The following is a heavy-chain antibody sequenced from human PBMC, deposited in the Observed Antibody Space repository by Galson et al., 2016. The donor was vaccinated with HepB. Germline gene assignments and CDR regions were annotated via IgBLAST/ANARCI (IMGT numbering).Heavy chain of an antibody. J-gene: IGHJ4*02. CDR3: ARHEIETETYSLDY. D-gene: IGHD2-21*01. V-gene: IGHV1-3*01. CDR2: INAGSGDT. CDR1: GYTFNNYA. Sequence: SVKVSCKASGYTFNNYAIHWVRQAPGQRLEWMGWINAGSGDTNYSQKFQDRVTITRDTSASTVYVELSRLRSEDTAVYYCARHEIETETYSLDYWGQGTLVTVSS.